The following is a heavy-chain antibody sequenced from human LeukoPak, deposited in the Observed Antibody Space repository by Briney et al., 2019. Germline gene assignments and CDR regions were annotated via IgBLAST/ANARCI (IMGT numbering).Heavy chain of an antibody. V-gene: IGHV4-34*01. J-gene: IGHJ6*02. D-gene: IGHD1-1*01. Sequence: SETVSLTCAVYGASFSCYYWSWIRQPPGKGLEWIGEINHSGSTNYNPSLKSRVTISVDTSKNQFSLKLSSVTAADTAVYYCASSLALQFSPYYYYGMDVWGQGTTVTVSS. CDR3: ASSLALQFSPYYYYGMDV. CDR2: INHSGST. CDR1: GASFSCYY.